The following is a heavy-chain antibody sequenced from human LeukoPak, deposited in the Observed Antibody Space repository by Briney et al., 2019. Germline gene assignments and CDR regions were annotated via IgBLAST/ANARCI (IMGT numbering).Heavy chain of an antibody. CDR1: GFTFSSYA. CDR3: ATLPNSSGWDDAFDI. V-gene: IGHV3-23*01. Sequence: PGGSLRLSCAASGFTFSSYAMSWVRQAPGKGLEWVSAISGSGGSIYCADSVKGRFTISRDNSKNTLYLQMNSLRAEDTAVYYCATLPNSSGWDDAFDICGQGTMVTVSS. J-gene: IGHJ3*02. CDR2: ISGSGGSI. D-gene: IGHD6-19*01.